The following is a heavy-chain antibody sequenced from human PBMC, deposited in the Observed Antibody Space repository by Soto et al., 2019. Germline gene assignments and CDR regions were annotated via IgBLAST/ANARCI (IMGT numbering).Heavy chain of an antibody. V-gene: IGHV3-30-3*01. D-gene: IGHD1-26*01. CDR1: GFTVTDYA. CDR2: ISNDGGNK. CDR3: VRDGIVGATTYFDY. Sequence: QVPLVESGGGVVQPGRSLRLTCAASGFTVTDYAMQWVRQAPGKGLEGVALISNDGGNKYYADSVKGRFTISRDISKNTLYLQMNSLRPEDTAVYYCVRDGIVGATTYFDYWGQGTLVTVSS. J-gene: IGHJ4*02.